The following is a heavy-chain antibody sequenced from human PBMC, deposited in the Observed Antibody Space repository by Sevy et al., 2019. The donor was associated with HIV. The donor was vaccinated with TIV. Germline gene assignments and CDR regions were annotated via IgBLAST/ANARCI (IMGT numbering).Heavy chain of an antibody. J-gene: IGHJ4*02. V-gene: IGHV5-51*01. CDR3: ERLTGTSGICYLDY. Sequence: GESLKISCKGSGYSFTRYWIALGRQMPGKGLGWMGSIYPDDSETRYSPSFQGQVTISADKSSSTAYLQWSSLRASDSAMYYCERLTGTSGICYLDYWGQGNLVTVSS. CDR1: GYSFTRYW. D-gene: IGHD3-9*01. CDR2: IYPDDSET.